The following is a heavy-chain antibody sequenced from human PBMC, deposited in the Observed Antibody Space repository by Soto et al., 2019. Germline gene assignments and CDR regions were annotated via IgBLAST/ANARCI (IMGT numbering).Heavy chain of an antibody. CDR2: IIPIFGTA. V-gene: IGHV1-69*13. J-gene: IGHJ5*02. CDR1: GGTFSSYA. D-gene: IGHD3-10*01. Sequence: ASVKVSCKASGGTFSSYAISWVRQAPGQGLEWMGGIIPIFGTANYAQKFQDRVTITADESTSTAYMELSSLRSEDTAVYYCARGVRGDNWFDPWGQGTLVTVSS. CDR3: ARGVRGDNWFDP.